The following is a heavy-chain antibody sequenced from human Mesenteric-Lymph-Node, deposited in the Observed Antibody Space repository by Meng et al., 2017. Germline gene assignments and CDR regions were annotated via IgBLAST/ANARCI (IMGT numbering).Heavy chain of an antibody. Sequence: QVQLVQSGAEVKKPGSSVKVSCKASGGKFTSFVFNWVRQAPGQGLEWMGGIITILGTTNYAEKFRGRLTISADTSARTAYMELTSLNSDDTAVYYCARLDLGLAHWGQGTLVTVSS. D-gene: IGHD3-16*01. CDR3: ARLDLGLAH. V-gene: IGHV1-69*10. J-gene: IGHJ4*02. CDR2: IITILGTT. CDR1: GGKFTSFV.